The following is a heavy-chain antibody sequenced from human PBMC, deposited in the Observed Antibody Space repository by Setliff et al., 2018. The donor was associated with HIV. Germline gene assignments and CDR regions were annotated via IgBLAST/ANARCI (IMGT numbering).Heavy chain of an antibody. CDR2: IYTTGST. CDR1: GGSISSSSFY. Sequence: SETLSLTCTVSGGSISSSSFYWTWIRQPAGKGLEWIGRIYTTGSTNYNPSLKSRVTISVDTSKNQFSLKLSSVTAADTAVYYCARQDQYDDSGYYVGFYGMYVWGQGTTVTVSS. CDR3: ARQDQYDDSGYYVGFYGMYV. J-gene: IGHJ6*02. V-gene: IGHV4-61*02. D-gene: IGHD3-22*01.